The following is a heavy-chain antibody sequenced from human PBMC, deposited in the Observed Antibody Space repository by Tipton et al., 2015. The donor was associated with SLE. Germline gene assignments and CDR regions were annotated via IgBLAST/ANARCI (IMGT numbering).Heavy chain of an antibody. CDR2: IFYSGGT. CDR1: GGSISSFY. D-gene: IGHD6-19*01. J-gene: IGHJ4*02. V-gene: IGHV4-59*01. Sequence: TLSLTCTVSGGSISSFYWSWIRQPPGKGLEWIGNIFYSGGTNYIPFLNSRITISVDTSKNQLSLNVISMTAADTAVYYCARLAVAGMWYYFDFWGQGAPVTVSS. CDR3: ARLAVAGMWYYFDF.